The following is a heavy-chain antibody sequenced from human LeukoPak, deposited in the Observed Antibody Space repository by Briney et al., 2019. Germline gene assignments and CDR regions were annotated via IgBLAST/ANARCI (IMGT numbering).Heavy chain of an antibody. D-gene: IGHD6-19*01. CDR3: ARDRTDSSGWFYYYYGMDV. CDR1: GFTFDDYG. V-gene: IGHV3-20*01. Sequence: PGGSLRLSCPASGFTFDDYGMSWVRQAPGRGLEWVSGINWIGGSTGYADSVKGRFTISRDNAKNSLYLQMNSLRAEDTALYHCARDRTDSSGWFYYYYGMDVWGQGTTVTVSS. J-gene: IGHJ6*02. CDR2: INWIGGST.